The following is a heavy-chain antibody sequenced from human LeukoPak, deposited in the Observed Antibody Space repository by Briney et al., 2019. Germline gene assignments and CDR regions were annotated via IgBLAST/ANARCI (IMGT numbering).Heavy chain of an antibody. CDR2: ISYDGSNK. J-gene: IGHJ4*02. CDR3: AKDSSRGGYSEYYDSSGYFDY. V-gene: IGHV3-30*18. Sequence: GGSLRLSCAASGFTFSSYGMHWVRQAPGKGLEWVAVISYDGSNKYYADSVKGRFIISRDNSKNTLYLQMNSLRAEDTAVYYCAKDSSRGGYSEYYDSSGYFDYWGQGTLVTVSS. D-gene: IGHD3-22*01. CDR1: GFTFSSYG.